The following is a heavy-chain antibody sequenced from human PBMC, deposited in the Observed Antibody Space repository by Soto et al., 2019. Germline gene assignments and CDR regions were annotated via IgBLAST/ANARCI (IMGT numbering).Heavy chain of an antibody. CDR2: IYYSGST. Sequence: PSETLSLTCTVSGGSISSYYWSWIRQPPGKGPEWIGYIYYSGSTNYNPSLKSRVTISLDTSKNQFSLKLSSVTAADTAVYYCVRARRPSIAAADFWFDPWGQGTLVTVSS. D-gene: IGHD6-13*01. CDR3: VRARRPSIAAADFWFDP. CDR1: GGSISSYY. J-gene: IGHJ5*02. V-gene: IGHV4-59*01.